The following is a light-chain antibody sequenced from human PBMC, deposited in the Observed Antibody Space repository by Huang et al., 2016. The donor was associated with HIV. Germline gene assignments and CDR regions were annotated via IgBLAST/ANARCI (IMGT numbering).Light chain of an antibody. CDR1: QSVSSN. V-gene: IGKV3-15*01. J-gene: IGKJ5*01. CDR3: QQYNNWPPIT. CDR2: GAS. Sequence: EIVMTQSPVTLSVSPGERATLSCRASQSVSSNLTGYQQKPGQAPRLLIYGASTRATGGPARFRGSGSGTEFTLTISSLQSEDFALYYCQQYNNWPPITFGQGTRLEMK.